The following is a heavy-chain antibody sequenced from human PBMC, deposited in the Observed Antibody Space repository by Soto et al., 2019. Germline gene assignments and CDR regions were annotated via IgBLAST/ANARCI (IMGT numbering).Heavy chain of an antibody. CDR3: ARESEDLTSTFDY. CDR2: ISRTTNYI. V-gene: IGHV3-21*06. J-gene: IGHJ4*02. Sequence: EVQLVESWGGLVKPGGSLRLSCAAAGCTFTSYSMNWVRQAPGQGLEWVSSISRTTNYIYYGDSMKGRFTISRDNAKNSLYLEMSSLRAEDTAVYYCARESEDLTSTFDYWGQGTLVTVSS. CDR1: GCTFTSYS.